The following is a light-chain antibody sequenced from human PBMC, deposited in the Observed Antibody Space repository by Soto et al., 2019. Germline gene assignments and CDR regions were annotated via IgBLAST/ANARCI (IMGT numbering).Light chain of an antibody. Sequence: DIVMTQSPDSLAVSLGERATINCKSSQSVLYSSNNQNYLAWYQQKPGQPPKLLIYWASTRESGVPDRFSGRGSGTDFTLTISSLQAEDVAVYYCQQYFITPPTFGQGTKVEIK. CDR2: WAS. V-gene: IGKV4-1*01. CDR3: QQYFITPPT. CDR1: QSVLYSSNNQNY. J-gene: IGKJ1*01.